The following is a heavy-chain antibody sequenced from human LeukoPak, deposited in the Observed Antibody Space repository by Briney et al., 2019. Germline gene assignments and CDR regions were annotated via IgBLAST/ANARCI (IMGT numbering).Heavy chain of an antibody. D-gene: IGHD6-13*01. V-gene: IGHV4-59*01. J-gene: IGHJ5*02. CDR2: IYYSGST. CDR1: GGSISSYY. Sequence: PSETLSLTCTVSGGSISSYYWSWIRQPPGKGLEWIGYIYYSGSTNYNPSLKSRVTISVDTSKNQFSLKLSSVTAADTAVYYCARESSSSQTQFDPWGQGTPVTVSS. CDR3: ARESSSSQTQFDP.